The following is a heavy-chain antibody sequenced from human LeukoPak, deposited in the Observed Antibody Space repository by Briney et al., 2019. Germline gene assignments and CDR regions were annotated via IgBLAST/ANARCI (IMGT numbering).Heavy chain of an antibody. CDR2: ISSSSSYI. CDR1: GFTFSSYS. J-gene: IGHJ5*02. Sequence: GGSLRLSCAASGFTFSSYSMNWVRQAPGKGLEWVSSISSSSSYIYYADSVKGRFTISRDNAKNSLYLQMNGLRAEDTAVYYCARIQDIAVAEPSWFDPWGQGTLVTVSS. D-gene: IGHD6-19*01. CDR3: ARIQDIAVAEPSWFDP. V-gene: IGHV3-21*01.